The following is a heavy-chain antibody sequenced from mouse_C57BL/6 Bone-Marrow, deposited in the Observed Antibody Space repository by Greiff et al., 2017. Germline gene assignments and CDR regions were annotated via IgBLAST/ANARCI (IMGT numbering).Heavy chain of an antibody. V-gene: IGHV14-4*01. CDR1: GFNIKDDY. CDR3: TTSWPWFAY. CDR2: IDPENGDT. J-gene: IGHJ3*01. Sequence: VQLQHSGAELVRPGASVKLSCTASGFNIKDDYMHWVKQRPEQGLEWIGWIDPENGDTEYASKFQGKATITADTSSNTAYLQLSSLTSEDTAVYCCTTSWPWFAYWGQGTLVTVSA.